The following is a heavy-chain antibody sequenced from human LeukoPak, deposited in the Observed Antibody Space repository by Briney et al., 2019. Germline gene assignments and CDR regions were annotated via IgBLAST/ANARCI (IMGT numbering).Heavy chain of an antibody. CDR1: GYTFTGYY. D-gene: IGHD3-22*01. Sequence: ASVKVSCKASGYTFTGYYMHWVRQAPGRGLEWMGWINPNSGGTNYAQKFQGRVTMTRDTSISTAYMELSRLRSDDTAVYYCARAQTSYYDSSGSPGFDPWGQGTLVTVSS. J-gene: IGHJ5*02. CDR2: INPNSGGT. CDR3: ARAQTSYYDSSGSPGFDP. V-gene: IGHV1-2*02.